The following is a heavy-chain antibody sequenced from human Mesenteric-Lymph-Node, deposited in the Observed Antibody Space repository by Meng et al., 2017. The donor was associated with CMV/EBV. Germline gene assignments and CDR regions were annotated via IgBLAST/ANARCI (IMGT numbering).Heavy chain of an antibody. Sequence: GGSLRLSCAASGFTFSSYEMNWVRQAPGKGLEWVSYISSSGSTIYYADSVKGRFTISRDNAKNSLYLQMNSLRAEDTAVYYCARDSDIVVVPAAILSPNYYYYGMDVWGQGTTVTVSS. CDR2: ISSSGSTI. CDR3: ARDSDIVVVPAAILSPNYYYYGMDV. V-gene: IGHV3-48*03. CDR1: GFTFSSYE. J-gene: IGHJ6*02. D-gene: IGHD2-2*01.